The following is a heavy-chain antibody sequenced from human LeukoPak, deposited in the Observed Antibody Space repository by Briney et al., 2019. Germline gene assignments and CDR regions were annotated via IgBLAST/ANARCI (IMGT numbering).Heavy chain of an antibody. CDR1: GGSISSSSYY. D-gene: IGHD3-9*01. CDR3: ARGGSSGPFDWLFPDAFDI. V-gene: IGHV4-39*07. Sequence: SETLSLTCTVSGGSISSSSYYWGWIRQPPGKGLEWIGSIYYSGSTYYNPSLKSRVTISVDTSKNQFSLKLSSVTAADTAVYYCARGGSSGPFDWLFPDAFDIWGQGTMVTVSS. J-gene: IGHJ3*02. CDR2: IYYSGST.